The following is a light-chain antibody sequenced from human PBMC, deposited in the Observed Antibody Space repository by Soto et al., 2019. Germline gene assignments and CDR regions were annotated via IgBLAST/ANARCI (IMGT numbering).Light chain of an antibody. CDR1: QSISSN. CDR2: RTS. V-gene: IGKV3-15*01. CDR3: QQYNNWPRAT. J-gene: IGKJ4*01. Sequence: IVSTHSPATLTVSPGERATLSCRASQSISSNLAWYQQKPGQAPRLLMFRTSSRATGFPARFSGSGSGTEFNLTISSLQSEDFGVYYGQQYNNWPRATFGGGTKVDIK.